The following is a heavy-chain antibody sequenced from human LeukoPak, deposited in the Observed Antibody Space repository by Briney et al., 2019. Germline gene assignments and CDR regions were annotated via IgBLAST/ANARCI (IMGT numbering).Heavy chain of an antibody. Sequence: PSGTLSLTCVVSGGSISTDNWWSWVRQPPGKGLEWIGEIYHSGSTNYNPSLKSRVTILVDKSKNQYSLKLSSVTAADTAVYYCARGDSSSSYYYYYGMDVWGQGTTVTVSS. D-gene: IGHD6-13*01. CDR3: ARGDSSSSYYYYYGMDV. CDR1: GGSISTDNW. J-gene: IGHJ6*02. V-gene: IGHV4-4*02. CDR2: IYHSGST.